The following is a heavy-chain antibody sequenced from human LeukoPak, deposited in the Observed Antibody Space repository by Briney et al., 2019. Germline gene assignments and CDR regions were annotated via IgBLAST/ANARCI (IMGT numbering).Heavy chain of an antibody. CDR2: INPNSGGT. Sequence: ASVKVSCKASGYTFTGYYMHWVRQAPGQGLEWVGWINPNSGGTNYAQKFQGRVTMTRDTSISTAYMELSRLRSDDTAVYYCARRPGIAAAGSAFDIWGQGTMVTVSS. V-gene: IGHV1-2*02. CDR1: GYTFTGYY. J-gene: IGHJ3*02. D-gene: IGHD6-13*01. CDR3: ARRPGIAAAGSAFDI.